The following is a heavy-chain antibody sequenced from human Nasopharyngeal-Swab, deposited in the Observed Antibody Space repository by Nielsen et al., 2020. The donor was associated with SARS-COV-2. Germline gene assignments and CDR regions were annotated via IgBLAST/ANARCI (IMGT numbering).Heavy chain of an antibody. Sequence: GESLKISCAASGFTFSSSWIHWIRQDPGKGLVWVARMNSDGSTINYGDSVMGRFIISRDNAKNMLYLQMYSLRAEDTAVYYCATAGNYRFDNWGHGTLVTVSS. CDR3: ATAGNYRFDN. CDR1: GFTFSSSW. J-gene: IGHJ4*01. V-gene: IGHV3-74*01. CDR2: MNSDGSTI. D-gene: IGHD3-16*02.